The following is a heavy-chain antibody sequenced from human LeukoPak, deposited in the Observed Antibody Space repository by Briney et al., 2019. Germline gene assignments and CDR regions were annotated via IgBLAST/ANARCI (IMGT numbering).Heavy chain of an antibody. CDR1: GYTFTSYG. V-gene: IGHV1-18*01. J-gene: IGHJ5*02. CDR2: ISAYNGNT. CDR3: ARQLSSSWGDSNWFDP. Sequence: GASVKVSCKASGYTFTSYGISWVRRAPGQGLEWMGWISAYNGNTNYAQKLQGRVTMTTDTSTSAAYMELRSLRSDDTAVYYCARQLSSSWGDSNWFDPWGQGTLVTVSS. D-gene: IGHD6-13*01.